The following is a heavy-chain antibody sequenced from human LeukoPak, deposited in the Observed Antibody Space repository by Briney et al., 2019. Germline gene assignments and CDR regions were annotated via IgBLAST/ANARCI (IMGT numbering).Heavy chain of an antibody. V-gene: IGHV4-34*01. Sequence: SETLSLTCAVYGGPFSGYYWSWIRQPPGKGLERIGEINHSGSTNYNPSLKSRVTISVDTSKNQFSLKLSSVTAADTAVYYCARGQGPTPTKWGQGTLVTVSS. CDR3: ARGQGPTPTK. CDR1: GGPFSGYY. CDR2: INHSGST. J-gene: IGHJ4*02.